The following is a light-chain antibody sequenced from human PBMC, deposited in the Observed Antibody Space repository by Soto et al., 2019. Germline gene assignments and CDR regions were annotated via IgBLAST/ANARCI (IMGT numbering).Light chain of an antibody. CDR3: SSYAGSNNYVV. Sequence: QAVVTQPPSASGSPGQSVTISCTGTSGDVGGYNYVSWYQQHPGKAPKLMIYEVSKRPSGVPDRFSGSKSGNTASLAVSGLQAEDEADYYCSSYAGSNNYVVFGGGTKLTVL. V-gene: IGLV2-8*01. CDR1: SGDVGGYNY. CDR2: EVS. J-gene: IGLJ2*01.